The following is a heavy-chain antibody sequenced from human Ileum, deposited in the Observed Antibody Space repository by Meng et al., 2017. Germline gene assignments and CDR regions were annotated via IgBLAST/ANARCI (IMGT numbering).Heavy chain of an antibody. CDR2: ISGSGGST. D-gene: IGHD1-26*01. J-gene: IGHJ4*02. CDR1: GFTFNNYA. Sequence: GESLKISCAASGFTFNNYAMTWVRQAPGKGLEWVSGISGSGGSTHYADSVKGRFTISRDNSKNTLYLQMNSLRAEDTAIYYCAKPSLHDSVSYIDFDYWGQGTLVTVSS. CDR3: AKPSLHDSVSYIDFDY. V-gene: IGHV3-23*01.